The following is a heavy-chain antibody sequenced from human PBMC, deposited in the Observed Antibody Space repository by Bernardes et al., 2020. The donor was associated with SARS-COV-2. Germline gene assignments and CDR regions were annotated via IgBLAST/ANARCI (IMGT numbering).Heavy chain of an antibody. D-gene: IGHD3-10*01. CDR2: IRSKAYGGTT. J-gene: IGHJ3*02. V-gene: IGHV3-49*03. CDR3: TRVKSTYYYGSGMDI. Sequence: GGSLRLSCTASGFTFGDYAMSWFRQAPGKGLEWVGFIRSKAYGGTTEYAASVKGRFTISRDDSKSIAYLQMNSLKTEDTAVYYCTRVKSTYYYGSGMDIWGQRTMVTVSS. CDR1: GFTFGDYA.